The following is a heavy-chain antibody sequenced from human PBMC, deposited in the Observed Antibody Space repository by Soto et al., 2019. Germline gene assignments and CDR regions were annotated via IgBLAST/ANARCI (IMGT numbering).Heavy chain of an antibody. Sequence: EVQLLESGGGLVQPGGSLRLSCAASGFTFNNYAMTWVRQAPGKGLEWVSAISGGGDTTSYADSVNGRFTVSRDGSKNTLYLQMVSLRAEDTALYYCAKGRGGSGSLTPRVDFWGQGTLVTVSS. D-gene: IGHD3-10*01. CDR2: ISGGGDTT. V-gene: IGHV3-23*01. CDR1: GFTFNNYA. J-gene: IGHJ4*02. CDR3: AKGRGGSGSLTPRVDF.